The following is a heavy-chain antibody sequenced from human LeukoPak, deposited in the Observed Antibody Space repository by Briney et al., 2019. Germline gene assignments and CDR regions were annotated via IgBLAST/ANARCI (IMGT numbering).Heavy chain of an antibody. V-gene: IGHV1-69*06. CDR1: GGTFSSYA. CDR2: IIPIFGTA. CDR3: ASKGIAVGGTYYYYGMDV. J-gene: IGHJ6*04. Sequence: SVKVSCKPSGGTFSSYAISWVRPAPGQGREGMGGIIPIFGTANYAQKFQGRVTITADKSTSTAYMELSSLRSEDTAVYYCASKGIAVGGTYYYYGMDVWGKGTTVTVSS. D-gene: IGHD6-19*01.